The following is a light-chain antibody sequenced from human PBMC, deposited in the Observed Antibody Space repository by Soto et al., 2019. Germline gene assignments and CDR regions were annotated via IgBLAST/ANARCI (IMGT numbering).Light chain of an antibody. CDR1: SSNIGSNY. Sequence: QSVLTQPPSASGTPGQRVTISCSGSSSNIGSNYVYWYQQVPGTAPRLLMYRASHRPSGVPDRFSGSKSGTSASLAISGLRSEDEADYYCAAWDDTLNGLVFGGGTKVTVL. V-gene: IGLV1-47*01. CDR3: AAWDDTLNGLV. CDR2: RAS. J-gene: IGLJ2*01.